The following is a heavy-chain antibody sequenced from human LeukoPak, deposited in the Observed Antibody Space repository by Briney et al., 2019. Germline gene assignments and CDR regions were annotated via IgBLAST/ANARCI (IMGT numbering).Heavy chain of an antibody. J-gene: IGHJ4*02. V-gene: IGHV3-30-3*01. CDR3: ARDPEYTYGYFDY. CDR1: GFTFSSYA. Sequence: QPGGSLRLSCAASGFTFSSYAMHWVRQAPGKGLEWVAVISYDGSNKYYADSVKGRFTISRDNSKNTLYLDMKSLRAEDTAIYYCARDPEYTYGYFDYWGQGTQVTVSS. CDR2: ISYDGSNK. D-gene: IGHD5-18*01.